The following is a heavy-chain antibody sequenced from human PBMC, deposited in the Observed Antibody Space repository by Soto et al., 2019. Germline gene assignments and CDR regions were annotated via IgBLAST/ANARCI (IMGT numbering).Heavy chain of an antibody. D-gene: IGHD3-22*01. CDR2: MYPDDSDI. J-gene: IGHJ3*02. Sequence: SLKISCKXXXXSFSFYGIGRVRQMPGKGLEWMAIMYPDDSDIRYSPSFEAHVTISADKSTSTAFLQWSSLKASDTAMYYCATAYVYDFENSNYYRDAFDIWGQGTLVTVSS. CDR3: ATAYVYDFENSNYYRDAFDI. V-gene: IGHV5-51*01. CDR1: XXSFSFYG.